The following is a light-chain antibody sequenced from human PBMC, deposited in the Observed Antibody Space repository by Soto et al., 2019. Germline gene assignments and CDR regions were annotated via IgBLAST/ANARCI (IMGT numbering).Light chain of an antibody. CDR2: DAS. CDR3: QQRSNGPPYT. J-gene: IGKJ2*01. Sequence: EIVLTQSPATLSLSPGERATISCRASQSVSSYLAWYQQKPGQAPRLLIYDASNRTTGIPARFSGSESGTDFTLTISSLEPEDFAVYYCQQRSNGPPYTFGQGTKLEIK. V-gene: IGKV3-11*01. CDR1: QSVSSY.